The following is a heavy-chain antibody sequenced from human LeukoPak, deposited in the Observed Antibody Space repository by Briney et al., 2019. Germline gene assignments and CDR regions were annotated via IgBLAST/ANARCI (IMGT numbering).Heavy chain of an antibody. D-gene: IGHD4-17*01. CDR1: GGSITSYY. V-gene: IGHV4-59*08. CDR3: ARHPPRGDDGNAFDM. J-gene: IGHJ3*02. Sequence: SETLSLTCTVSGGSITSYYWSWIRQPPGKGLEWIGYIYYSGTTNYNPSLKSRVTISVDTSKNQFSLKLSSVTAADTAVYYCARHPPRGDDGNAFDMWGQGTMVTVSS. CDR2: IYYSGTT.